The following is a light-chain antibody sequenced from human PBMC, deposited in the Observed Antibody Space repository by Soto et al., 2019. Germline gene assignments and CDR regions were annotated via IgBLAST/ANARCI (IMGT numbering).Light chain of an antibody. J-gene: IGKJ1*01. V-gene: IGKV4-1*01. CDR2: WAS. Sequence: DIVMTQSPDSLAVSLGERATINCTSSRNILYNSNNKNYLAWYQQISGQPPKLLIYWASTRESGVPARFSGSGSGTDFTLPISSLQAEDVAVYYCQQYYRTPRTFGQGTKVEI. CDR1: RNILYNSNNKNY. CDR3: QQYYRTPRT.